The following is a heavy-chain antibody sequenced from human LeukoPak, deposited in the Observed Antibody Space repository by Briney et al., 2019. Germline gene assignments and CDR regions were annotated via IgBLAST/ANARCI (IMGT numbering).Heavy chain of an antibody. V-gene: IGHV3-23*01. CDR2: ISGSGGST. J-gene: IGHJ4*02. CDR3: AKDILYSSSSVVDY. D-gene: IGHD6-6*01. CDR1: GFTFSSYA. Sequence: PGGSLRLSCAASGFTFSSYAMSWVRQAPGKGLEWVSPISGSGGSTYYADSVKGRFTISRDNSKNTLYLQMNSLRAEDTAVYYCAKDILYSSSSVVDYWGQGTLVTVSS.